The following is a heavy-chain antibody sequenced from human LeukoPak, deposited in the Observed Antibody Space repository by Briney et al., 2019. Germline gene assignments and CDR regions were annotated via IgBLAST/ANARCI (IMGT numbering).Heavy chain of an antibody. J-gene: IGHJ4*02. Sequence: GSLRLSCAASRFTFTSYAMSWVRQAPGKGLEGVSVIHSVGTTYYADYVKGRFTIYRDNYKNTLYLQMNSLRAEDTAVYYCARTSSSAWNREVDYWGQGTLVTVSS. CDR3: ARTSSSAWNREVDY. V-gene: IGHV3-53*01. D-gene: IGHD3-22*01. CDR1: RFTFTSYA. CDR2: IHSVGTT.